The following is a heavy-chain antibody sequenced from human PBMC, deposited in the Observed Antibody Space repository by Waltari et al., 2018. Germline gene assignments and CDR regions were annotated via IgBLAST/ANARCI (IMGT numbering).Heavy chain of an antibody. CDR3: AKDEGARLAPTFGMDA. CDR1: GFPFRPYT. D-gene: IGHD1-26*01. Sequence: EMRLLESGGALVQPGESLRLSCAASGFPFRPYTMNWVRQAPGKGLEWVAVMTASGLMHYGDSVKGRFIISRDNSKNTLYLEMYRLRVEDTATYYCAKDEGARLAPTFGMDAWGQGTTVIVS. J-gene: IGHJ6*02. V-gene: IGHV3-23*01. CDR2: MTASGLM.